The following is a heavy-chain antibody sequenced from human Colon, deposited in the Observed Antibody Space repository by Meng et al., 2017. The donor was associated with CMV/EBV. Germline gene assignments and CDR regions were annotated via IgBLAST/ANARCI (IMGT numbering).Heavy chain of an antibody. V-gene: IGHV3-74*01. Sequence: CAASGLTFSSYWMHWVRQAPGEGLVWVARIEGDGSTTDYADSVKGRFTISRDNAKNTLYLQMNSLRAEDTAVYYCATGRYYYDSYVGPWGQGTLVTVSS. J-gene: IGHJ5*02. CDR2: IEGDGSTT. D-gene: IGHD3-22*01. CDR1: GLTFSSYW. CDR3: ATGRYYYDSYVGP.